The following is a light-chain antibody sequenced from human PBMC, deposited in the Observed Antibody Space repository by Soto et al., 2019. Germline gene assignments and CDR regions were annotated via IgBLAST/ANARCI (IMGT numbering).Light chain of an antibody. J-gene: IGLJ1*01. V-gene: IGLV1-51*01. CDR1: SSNIGGNS. CDR3: GSWDSSLSAYV. CDR2: DDN. Sequence: QAVVTQPPSVSAAPGQKVTISCYGSSSNIGGNSVSWYQQLPGTAPKLLIYDDNKRPSGIPDRFSGSKSGTSATLGITGFQTGDEADYYRGSWDSSLSAYVFGTGTKLTVL.